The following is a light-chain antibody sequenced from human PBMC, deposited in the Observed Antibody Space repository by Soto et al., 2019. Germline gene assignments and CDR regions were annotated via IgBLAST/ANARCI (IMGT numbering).Light chain of an antibody. Sequence: QSALTQPASVSGSPGQSISISCTGTSSDFAIYDYVSWYQQHPGKAPKLMIYDVSYRPSGISGRFSGSKSGNTASLTISGLQAEDEADYYCSSYTTNTYVVFGGGTKLTV. V-gene: IGLV2-14*01. CDR2: DVS. CDR1: SSDFAIYDY. J-gene: IGLJ2*01. CDR3: SSYTTNTYVV.